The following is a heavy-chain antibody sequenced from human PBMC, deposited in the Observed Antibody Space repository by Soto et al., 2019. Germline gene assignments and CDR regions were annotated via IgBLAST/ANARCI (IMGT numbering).Heavy chain of an antibody. Sequence: SETLSLTCTVSGGSISSNYWTWIRQPPGKGLEWIGYVYNSGSTNYNPSLKSRVTISEDTSKSQFSLKVNSMTAADTAVYYCARETRYCSSTSCYVFDYWGQGTLVTVSS. D-gene: IGHD2-2*01. V-gene: IGHV4-59*01. CDR3: ARETRYCSSTSCYVFDY. J-gene: IGHJ4*02. CDR1: GGSISSNY. CDR2: VYNSGST.